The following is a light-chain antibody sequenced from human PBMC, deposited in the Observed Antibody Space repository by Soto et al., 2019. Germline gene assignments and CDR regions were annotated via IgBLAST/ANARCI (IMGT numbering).Light chain of an antibody. CDR2: KAS. CDR3: QQYNDYSWT. CDR1: QSISAW. J-gene: IGKJ1*01. V-gene: IGKV1-5*03. Sequence: DIQMTQSPSTLSASVGDRVSLNCRASQSISAWLAWYQQKPGKAPRLLIYKASTLEIGVPSRFSGSGAETEFTLTISSLQPDDVATYYCQQYNDYSWTFGQGTKVDIK.